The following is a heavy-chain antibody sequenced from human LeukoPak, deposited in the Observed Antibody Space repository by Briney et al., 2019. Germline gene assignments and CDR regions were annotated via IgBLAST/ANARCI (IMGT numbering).Heavy chain of an antibody. D-gene: IGHD7-27*01. CDR1: GFTFRNYG. V-gene: IGHV3-33*01. CDR3: ARDPGDPYYFDY. J-gene: IGHJ4*02. Sequence: GGSLRLSCVASGFTFRNYGMHWVRQAPGKGVEWVAVIWYDGSNKYYADSVKGRFTISRDNSMNTLYLQMNSLRAEDTALYYCARDPGDPYYFDYWGQGTLVTVSS. CDR2: IWYDGSNK.